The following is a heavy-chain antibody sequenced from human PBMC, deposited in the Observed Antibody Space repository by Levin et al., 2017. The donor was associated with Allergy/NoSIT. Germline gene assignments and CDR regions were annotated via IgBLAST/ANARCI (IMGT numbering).Heavy chain of an antibody. CDR2: ISDSGGST. CDR3: AKDLSAVPAANYYGMDV. J-gene: IGHJ6*02. V-gene: IGHV3-23*01. D-gene: IGHD2-2*01. Sequence: GGSLRLSCAASGFTFRNFAMSWVRQAPGKGLEWVSGISDSGGSTYNAESAKGRFTISRDNSKSTLYLQMKSLRAEDTAVYYCAKDLSAVPAANYYGMDVWGQGTTVTVSS. CDR1: GFTFRNFA.